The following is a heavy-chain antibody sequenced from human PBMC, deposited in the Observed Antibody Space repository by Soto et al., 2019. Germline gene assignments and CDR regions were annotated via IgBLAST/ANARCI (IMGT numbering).Heavy chain of an antibody. J-gene: IGHJ4*02. D-gene: IGHD6-19*01. Sequence: SETLSLTCSVSGGSISGSYWSWIRQSPGKGLEWLGYVYYTGSTNYSPSLRSRVSISVDTSKNEFSLRLSSVTAADAAVYFCARSVAVPGAHIDYWGQGTQVTVSS. CDR2: VYYTGST. V-gene: IGHV4-59*01. CDR1: GGSISGSY. CDR3: ARSVAVPGAHIDY.